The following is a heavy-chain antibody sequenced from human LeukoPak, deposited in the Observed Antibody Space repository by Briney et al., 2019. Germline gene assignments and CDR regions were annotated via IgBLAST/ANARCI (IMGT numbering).Heavy chain of an antibody. CDR1: GLTFSSYA. D-gene: IGHD3-3*01. J-gene: IGHJ4*02. V-gene: IGHV3-64*01. CDR2: ISNGGGST. Sequence: GGSLKLSCAASGLTFSSYAMHWVREAPGKGLEYVSAISNGGGSTHYANSVKGRFSISRDNSKNTLYLQMGSLRAEDMAVYYCARPYYDIWSAYVYWGQGTLVTVSS. CDR3: ARPYYDIWSAYVY.